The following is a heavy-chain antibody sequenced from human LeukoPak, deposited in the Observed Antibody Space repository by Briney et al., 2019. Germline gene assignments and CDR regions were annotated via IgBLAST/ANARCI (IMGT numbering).Heavy chain of an antibody. Sequence: GGSLRLSCAASGFTFSSYSMNWVRQAPGKGLEWVSSISSSSSYIYYADSVKGRFTISRDNAKNSPYLQMNRLRVEDTAVYYCARDQGLAAAAHSYYGMDVWGQGTTVTVSS. J-gene: IGHJ6*02. CDR1: GFTFSSYS. D-gene: IGHD6-13*01. CDR2: ISSSSSYI. CDR3: ARDQGLAAAAHSYYGMDV. V-gene: IGHV3-21*04.